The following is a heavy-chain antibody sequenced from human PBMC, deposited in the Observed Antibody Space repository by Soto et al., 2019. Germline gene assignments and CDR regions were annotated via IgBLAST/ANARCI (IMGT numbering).Heavy chain of an antibody. CDR2: ISGSGKSR. CDR1: RFSFSTYA. D-gene: IGHD3-22*01. CDR3: AKILLPRTLIANDAFHI. V-gene: IGHV3-23*01. Sequence: EVQLLESGGGLVQPGESLRLSCAASRFSFSTYAMTWVRQAPGKGLEWVSGISGSGKSRYYADSVEGRFTISRDNAQNKLYLQMNSLRAEDTAVYYCAKILLPRTLIANDAFHIWGQGTMVTVSS. J-gene: IGHJ3*02.